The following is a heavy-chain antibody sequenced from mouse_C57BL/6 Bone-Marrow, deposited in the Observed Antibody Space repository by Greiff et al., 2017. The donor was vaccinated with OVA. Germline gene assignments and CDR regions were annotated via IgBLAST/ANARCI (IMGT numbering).Heavy chain of an antibody. D-gene: IGHD1-1*01. CDR2: INPGSGGT. Sequence: VQLQQSGAELVRPGTSVKVSCKASGYAFTNYLIEWVKQRPGQGLEWIGVINPGSGGTNYNEKFKGKATLTADKSSSTAYMQLSSLTSEDSAVYFCARDTTEYFDVWGTGTTVTVSS. V-gene: IGHV1-54*01. CDR3: ARDTTEYFDV. J-gene: IGHJ1*03. CDR1: GYAFTNYL.